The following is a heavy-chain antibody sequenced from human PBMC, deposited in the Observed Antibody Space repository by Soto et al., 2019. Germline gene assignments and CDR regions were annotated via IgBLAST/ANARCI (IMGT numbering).Heavy chain of an antibody. J-gene: IGHJ3*02. Sequence: QVQLVQSGAEVKKPGASVKVSCKASGYTFTGYYMHWVRQAPGQGLEWMGWINPNSGGTNYAQKFQGWVTMTRDTSISTAYMELSRLRSDETAVYSCARDLRRSRYCSSTSCRNNEAFDIWGQGTMVTVSS. CDR2: INPNSGGT. CDR1: GYTFTGYY. CDR3: ARDLRRSRYCSSTSCRNNEAFDI. D-gene: IGHD2-2*01. V-gene: IGHV1-2*04.